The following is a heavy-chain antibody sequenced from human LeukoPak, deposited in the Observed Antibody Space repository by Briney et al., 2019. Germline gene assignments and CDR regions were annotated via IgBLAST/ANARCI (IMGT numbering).Heavy chain of an antibody. CDR2: INPNSGGT. V-gene: IGHV1-2*02. CDR3: ARDWGGSYPKWNWFDP. CDR1: GYTFTGYY. J-gene: IGHJ5*02. Sequence: ASVKVSCKASGYTFTGYYMHWVRQAPGQGLEWMGWINPNSGGTNYAQKFQGRVTMTRDTSISTAYMELSRLRSDDTAVYCCARDWGGSYPKWNWFDPWGQGTLVTVSS. D-gene: IGHD1-26*01.